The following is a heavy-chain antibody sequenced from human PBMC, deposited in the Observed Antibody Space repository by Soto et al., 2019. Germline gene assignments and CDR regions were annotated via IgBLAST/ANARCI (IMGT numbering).Heavy chain of an antibody. D-gene: IGHD6-6*01. CDR2: IYHSGST. V-gene: IGHV4-38-2*01. CDR1: GYSISSGYY. J-gene: IGHJ4*02. CDR3: ARARSSSSALYGY. Sequence: SETLSLTCAVSGYSISSGYYWGWIRQPPGKGLEWIGSIYHSGSTYYNPSLKSRVTISVDTSKNQFSLKLSSVTAADTAVYYCARARSSSSALYGYWGQGTLVTVSS.